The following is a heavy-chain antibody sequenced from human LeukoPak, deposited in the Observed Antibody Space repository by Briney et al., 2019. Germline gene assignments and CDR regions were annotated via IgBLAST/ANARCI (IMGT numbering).Heavy chain of an antibody. Sequence: PSETLSLTCTVSGGSISSSSYYWGWIRQPPGKGLEWIGGIYYSGSTYYNPSLKSRVTISVDTSKNQFSLKLSSVTAADTAVYYCARSDPFDIWGQGTMVTVSS. CDR2: IYYSGST. CDR3: ARSDPFDI. J-gene: IGHJ3*02. V-gene: IGHV4-39*07. CDR1: GGSISSSSYY.